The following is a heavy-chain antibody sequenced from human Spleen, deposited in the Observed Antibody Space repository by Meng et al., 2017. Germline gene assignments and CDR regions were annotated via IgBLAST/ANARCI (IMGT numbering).Heavy chain of an antibody. CDR3: ARDFYYQWDYYYYYGMDV. Sequence: PTCAASGFTFTTYAMSWVCQAPGKGLEWVSYISSSGSTIYYADSLKGRFTISRANAKNSLYLQMNSLRAEDTAVYYCARDFYYQWDYYYYYGMDVWGQGTTVTVSS. J-gene: IGHJ6*02. CDR2: ISSSGSTI. V-gene: IGHV3-48*03. CDR1: GFTFTTYA. D-gene: IGHD1-26*01.